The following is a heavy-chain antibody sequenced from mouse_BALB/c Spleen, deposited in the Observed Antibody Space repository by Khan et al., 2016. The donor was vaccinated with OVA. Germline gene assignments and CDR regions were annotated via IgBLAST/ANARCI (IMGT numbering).Heavy chain of an antibody. Sequence: EVQLLESGGDLVKPGGSLKLSCAASGFTFSTFGMSWVRQTPDKRLEWVATISTGGSYTYYPDIVKGRFIISRDNAKNTLDLQMSSLKSEDTAMYSCTRLAYYYDSEGFAYWGQGTLVTVSA. D-gene: IGHD1-1*01. CDR2: ISTGGSYT. CDR3: TRLAYYYDSEGFAY. V-gene: IGHV5-6*01. J-gene: IGHJ3*01. CDR1: GFTFSTFG.